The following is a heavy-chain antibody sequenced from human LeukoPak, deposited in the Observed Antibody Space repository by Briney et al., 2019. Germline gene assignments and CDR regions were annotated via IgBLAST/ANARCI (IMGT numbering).Heavy chain of an antibody. CDR3: AKDLSQYDYGGSRGKDY. CDR2: INQDGSGK. CDR1: GFTFSDYW. V-gene: IGHV3-7*01. J-gene: IGHJ4*02. Sequence: GGSLRLSCAASGFTFSDYWMSWVRQAPGKGLEWVAKINQDGSGKYYVDSVKGRFTISRDNAKNSLYLQMNSLRPEDTAVYYCAKDLSQYDYGGSRGKDYWGQGTLVTVSS. D-gene: IGHD4-23*01.